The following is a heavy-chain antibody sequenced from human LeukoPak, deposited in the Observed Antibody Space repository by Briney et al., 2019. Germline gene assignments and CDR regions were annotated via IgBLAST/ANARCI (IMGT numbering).Heavy chain of an antibody. CDR3: ARAGAVLTTHFNG. V-gene: IGHV1-18*01. CDR1: GYSFTNYG. Sequence: SVKVSCKASGYSFTNYGISWVRQAPGQGLEWMGWISGSNGNANCAQILQGRVSLTTDTSTSTAYMELRSLRSDDTAIYYCARAGAVLTTHFNGWGQGTLVVVSS. CDR2: ISGSNGNA. D-gene: IGHD4-11*01. J-gene: IGHJ4*02.